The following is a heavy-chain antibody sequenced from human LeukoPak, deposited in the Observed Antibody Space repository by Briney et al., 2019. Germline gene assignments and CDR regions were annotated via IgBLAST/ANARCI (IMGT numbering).Heavy chain of an antibody. J-gene: IGHJ5*02. Sequence: SVKVSCKASGGTFSSYAVSWVRQAPGQGLEWMGGIIPVFGTANYAQKFQGRVTITTDESTSTAYMELSSLRSEDTAMYYCASQHEYCSSTSCYKGGMGWFDPWGQGTLVTVSS. CDR2: IIPVFGTA. D-gene: IGHD2-2*01. CDR1: GGTFSSYA. V-gene: IGHV1-69*05. CDR3: ASQHEYCSSTSCYKGGMGWFDP.